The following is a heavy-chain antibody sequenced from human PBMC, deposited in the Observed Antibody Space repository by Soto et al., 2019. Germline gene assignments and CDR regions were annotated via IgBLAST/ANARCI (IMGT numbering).Heavy chain of an antibody. Sequence: QVQLVQSGAEVKKPGASVKVSCKASGYTFTSYGISWVRQAPGQGLEWMGWISTYNGNTNYAQKLQGRVTMTTDTPTSTAYLELRSLRSDDTAVYYCARAGCVLRILEWLLYFDYWGQGTLVTVSS. CDR1: GYTFTSYG. V-gene: IGHV1-18*01. D-gene: IGHD3-3*01. CDR2: ISTYNGNT. J-gene: IGHJ4*02. CDR3: ARAGCVLRILEWLLYFDY.